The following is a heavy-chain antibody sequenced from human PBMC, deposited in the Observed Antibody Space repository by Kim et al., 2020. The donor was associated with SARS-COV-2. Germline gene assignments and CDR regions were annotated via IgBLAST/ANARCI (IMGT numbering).Heavy chain of an antibody. CDR2: ISYDGSNK. CDR3: ARDPSITMIVVVPHFDY. V-gene: IGHV3-30*04. D-gene: IGHD3-22*01. CDR1: GFTFSSYA. Sequence: GGSLRLSCAASGFTFSSYAMHWVRQAPGKGLEWVAVISYDGSNKYYADSVKGRFTISRDNSKNTLYLQMNSLRAEDTAVYYCARDPSITMIVVVPHFDYWGQGTLVTVSS. J-gene: IGHJ4*02.